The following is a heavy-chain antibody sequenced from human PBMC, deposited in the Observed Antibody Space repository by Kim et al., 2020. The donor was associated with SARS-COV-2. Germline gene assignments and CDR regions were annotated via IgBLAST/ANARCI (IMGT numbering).Heavy chain of an antibody. CDR3: AREAGVVVPTATQSTYYYYGMDV. CDR2: VFPSGNT. Sequence: SETLSLTCTVSGDSISIDSHYWNWIRQPAGKGLEWIGRVFPSGNTNYNPSLKSRVTISVDTSKRQFSLKLSSVTAADTAMYYCAREAGVVVPTATQSTYYYYGMDVWGQGTTVTVSS. D-gene: IGHD2-2*01. V-gene: IGHV4-61*02. J-gene: IGHJ6*02. CDR1: GDSISIDSHY.